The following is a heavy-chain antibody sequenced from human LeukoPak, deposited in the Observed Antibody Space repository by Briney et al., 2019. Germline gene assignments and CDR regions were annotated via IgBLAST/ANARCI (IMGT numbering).Heavy chain of an antibody. Sequence: GGSLRLSCAASGFTSSNYYMSWIRQAPGKGLEWISAISSNGVSINYADSAKGRFTISKDNSKNTLFLEMNSLRVEDTAIYYCAKGRLSFWYFDLWGRGTPVSVSP. CDR3: AKGRLSFWYFDL. V-gene: IGHV3-23*01. CDR2: ISSNGVSI. J-gene: IGHJ2*01. CDR1: GFTSSNYY. D-gene: IGHD4/OR15-4a*01.